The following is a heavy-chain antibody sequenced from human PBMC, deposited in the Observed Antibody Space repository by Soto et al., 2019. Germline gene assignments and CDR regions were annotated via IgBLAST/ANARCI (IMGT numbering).Heavy chain of an antibody. J-gene: IGHJ3*02. CDR3: ARHRYGYYDSSVPDAFDI. D-gene: IGHD3-22*01. CDR2: IYYSGST. Sequence: SETMSLTCTVAGGSSSSSSYYWGWIRQPPGKGLEWIGSIYYSGSTYYNPSLKSRVTISVDTSKNQFSLKLSSVTAADTAVYYCARHRYGYYDSSVPDAFDIWGQGTMVTVSS. V-gene: IGHV4-39*01. CDR1: GGSSSSSSYY.